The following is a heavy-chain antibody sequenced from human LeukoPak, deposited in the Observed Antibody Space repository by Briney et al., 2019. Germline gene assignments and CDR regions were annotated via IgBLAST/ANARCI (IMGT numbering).Heavy chain of an antibody. CDR2: ISYDGSNK. CDR3: ATDPDYYGSSGSFDY. CDR1: GFTFSSYG. J-gene: IGHJ4*02. D-gene: IGHD3-22*01. V-gene: IGHV3-30*03. Sequence: AGGSLRLSCAASGFTFSSYGMHWVRQAPAKGLEWVAVISYDGSNKYYADSVKGRFSRSRDNSKNTLALQMNSLRAEDTAVYYCATDPDYYGSSGSFDYWGQGTLVTVSS.